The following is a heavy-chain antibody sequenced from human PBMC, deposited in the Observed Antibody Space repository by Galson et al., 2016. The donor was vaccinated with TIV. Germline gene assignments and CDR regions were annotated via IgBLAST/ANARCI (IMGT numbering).Heavy chain of an antibody. Sequence: QSGAEVKKPGESLKISCKGSGYSFTNYWIGWVRQMPGKGLEWMGIIHLRDLETRYSPSFQGQVTIAADNSITTAYLQWSSLKASDTAIYYCARLAANNYGSGSSSHFDYWGQGTLVTVSS. J-gene: IGHJ4*02. CDR2: IHLRDLET. V-gene: IGHV5-51*03. D-gene: IGHD3-10*01. CDR1: GYSFTNYW. CDR3: ARLAANNYGSGSSSHFDY.